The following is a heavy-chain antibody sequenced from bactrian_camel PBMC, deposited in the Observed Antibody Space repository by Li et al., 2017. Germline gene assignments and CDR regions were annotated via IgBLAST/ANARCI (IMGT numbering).Heavy chain of an antibody. CDR1: KADDSTVC. J-gene: IGHJ4*01. Sequence: HVQLVESGGGSVQAGGSLTLFCEISKADDSTVCMAWFRQAPGKEREGIVMLSFGGGVTSYVDSVKGRFTASRSERTLSLQMNLLKPDDTAMYYCAAGSWVAGSLDEHDYVHRGQGTQVTVS. D-gene: IGHD6*01. CDR2: LSFGGGVT. CDR3: AAGSWVAGSLDEHDYVH. V-gene: IGHV3-3*01.